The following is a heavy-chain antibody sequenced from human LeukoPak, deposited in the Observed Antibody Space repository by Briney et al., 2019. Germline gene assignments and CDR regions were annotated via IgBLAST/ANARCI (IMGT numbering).Heavy chain of an antibody. J-gene: IGHJ2*01. CDR3: VRGGYCSGASCYSHWYFDR. CDR1: GGSISSYY. Sequence: PSETLSLTCTVSGGSISSYYWSWIRQPPGKGLEYIGYIYYSGSTNYNPSLKSRVTISVDTSKNHFSLKLSSVTAADTAMYYCVRGGYCSGASCYSHWYFDRWGRGTLVTVSS. CDR2: IYYSGST. D-gene: IGHD2-15*01. V-gene: IGHV4-59*08.